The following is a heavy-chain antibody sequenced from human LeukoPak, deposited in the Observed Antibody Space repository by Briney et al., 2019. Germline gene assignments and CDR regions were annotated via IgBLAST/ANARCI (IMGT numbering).Heavy chain of an antibody. D-gene: IGHD3-3*01. V-gene: IGHV3-30-3*01. CDR2: ISYDGSNK. CDR3: ARDYDFWSGPFDY. J-gene: IGHJ4*02. Sequence: GGSLRLSCAASGFTFSSYAMHWVRQAPGKGLEWVAVISYDGSNKYYADSVKGRFTISRDNSKNTLYPQMNSLRAEDTAVYYCARDYDFWSGPFDYWGQGTLVTVSS. CDR1: GFTFSSYA.